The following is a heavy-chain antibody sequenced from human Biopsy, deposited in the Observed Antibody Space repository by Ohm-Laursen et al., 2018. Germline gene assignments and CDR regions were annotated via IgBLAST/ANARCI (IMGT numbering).Heavy chain of an antibody. Sequence: SLRLSCAASGFSFSGFSMNWVRQAPGKGLEWVSSISASGNHIYYTDSVKGRFTVSRDNGKNSVYLQMNSLRVEDTAVYYCARDDEAEYCKHGVCPSDFWGQGTLVTVSS. CDR1: GFSFSGFS. D-gene: IGHD2/OR15-2a*01. V-gene: IGHV3-21*01. J-gene: IGHJ4*02. CDR3: ARDDEAEYCKHGVCPSDF. CDR2: ISASGNHI.